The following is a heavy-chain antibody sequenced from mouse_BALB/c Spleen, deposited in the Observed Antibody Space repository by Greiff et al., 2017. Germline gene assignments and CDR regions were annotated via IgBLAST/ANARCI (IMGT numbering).Heavy chain of an antibody. CDR2: ISSGSSTI. D-gene: IGHD2-13*01. Sequence: EVQLVESGGGLVQPGGSRTLSCAASGFTFSSFGMHWVSQAPEKGLEWVAYISSGSSTIYYADTVKGRFTISRDNPKNTLFLQLTSLTSEDTAMYYSARRGGDYAGCAMDYWGPGTSVTVSS. V-gene: IGHV5-17*02. CDR1: GFTFSSFG. J-gene: IGHJ4*01. CDR3: ARRGGDYAGCAMDY.